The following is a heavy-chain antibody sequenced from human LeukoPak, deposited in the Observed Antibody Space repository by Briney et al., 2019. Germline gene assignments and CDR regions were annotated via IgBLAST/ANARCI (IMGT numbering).Heavy chain of an antibody. CDR1: GGSISSSSYY. CDR2: IYYSGST. J-gene: IGHJ4*02. CDR3: ARHEGDRSSYFDY. V-gene: IGHV4-39*01. D-gene: IGHD2-21*02. Sequence: PSETLSLTCTVSGGSISSSSYYWGWIRQSPGKGLEWIGSIYYSGSTYYNPSLKSRVTISVDTSKNQFSLKLSSVTAADTAVYYCARHEGDRSSYFDYWGQGTLVTVSS.